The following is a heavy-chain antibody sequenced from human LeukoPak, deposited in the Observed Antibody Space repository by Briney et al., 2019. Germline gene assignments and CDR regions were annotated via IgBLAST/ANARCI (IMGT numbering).Heavy chain of an antibody. CDR1: GFTFSSYV. CDR2: ISGSGGST. CDR3: AKDREEYSGYATFDY. D-gene: IGHD5-12*01. J-gene: IGHJ4*02. Sequence: GGSLRLSCAASGFTFSSYVMSWVRQAPGKGLEWVSAISGSGGSTYYADSVKGRFTISRDNSKNTLYLQMNSLRAEDTAVYYCAKDREEYSGYATFDYWGQGTLVTVSS. V-gene: IGHV3-23*01.